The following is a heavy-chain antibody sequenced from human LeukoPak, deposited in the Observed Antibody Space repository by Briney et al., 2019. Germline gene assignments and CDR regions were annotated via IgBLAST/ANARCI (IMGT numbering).Heavy chain of an antibody. D-gene: IGHD3-10*01. CDR2: ISSSSSYT. J-gene: IGHJ4*02. CDR3: ARRAGFGESCDY. Sequence: GGSLRLSCAASGFTFSDYYMSWIRQAPGKGLEWVSYISSSSSYTNYADSVRGRFTISRDNAKNSLYLQMNSLRAEDTAVYYCARRAGFGESCDYWGQGTLVTVSS. V-gene: IGHV3-11*03. CDR1: GFTFSDYY.